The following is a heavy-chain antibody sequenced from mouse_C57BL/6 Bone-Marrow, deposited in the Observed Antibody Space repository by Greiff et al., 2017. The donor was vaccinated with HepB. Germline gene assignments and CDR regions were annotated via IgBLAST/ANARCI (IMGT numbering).Heavy chain of an antibody. Sequence: VQLQQSGAELVKPGASVKLSCTASGFNIKDYYMHWVKQRTEQGLEWIGWIDPEDGETKYAPNFQGKSTITADTSSNTAYLQISSLTSKDTAVYYCAHYDGSFNWAWLAYWGQGTLVTVSA. J-gene: IGHJ3*01. CDR3: AHYDGSFNWAWLAY. D-gene: IGHD1-1*01. V-gene: IGHV14-2*01. CDR1: GFNIKDYY. CDR2: IDPEDGET.